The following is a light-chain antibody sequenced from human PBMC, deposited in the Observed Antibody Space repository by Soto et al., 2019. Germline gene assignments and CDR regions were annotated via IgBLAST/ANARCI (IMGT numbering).Light chain of an antibody. CDR2: GAS. J-gene: IGKJ4*01. CDR1: QSVSSSY. Sequence: EIVLTQSPGTLSLSPGERATLSCRASQSVSSSYLAWYQQKPGQAPRLLIYGASSRATGIPDRFSGRGCGTDFTLTISKLEPEDFAVYYCQQYGSSRELTFGGGTKVEIK. V-gene: IGKV3-20*01. CDR3: QQYGSSRELT.